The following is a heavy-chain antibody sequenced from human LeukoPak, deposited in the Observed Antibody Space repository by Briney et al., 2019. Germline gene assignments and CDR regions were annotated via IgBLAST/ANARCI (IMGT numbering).Heavy chain of an antibody. J-gene: IGHJ4*02. CDR3: ARDLNPSTVAPGY. V-gene: IGHV3-21*01. Sequence: PGGSLRLSCAASGFTFSSYSMNWVRQAPGKGLEWVSSISSSSSYIYYADSVKGQFTISRDNAKNSLYLQMNSLRAEDTAVYYCARDLNPSTVAPGYWGQGTLVTVSS. CDR2: ISSSSSYI. CDR1: GFTFSSYS. D-gene: IGHD4-11*01.